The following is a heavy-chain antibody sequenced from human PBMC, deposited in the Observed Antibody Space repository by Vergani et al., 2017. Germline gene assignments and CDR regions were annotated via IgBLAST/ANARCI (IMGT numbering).Heavy chain of an antibody. J-gene: IGHJ4*02. Sequence: VQLVESGGGLVQPGSSVKVSCKASGGTFSSYAISWVRQAPGQGLEWMGRIIPILGTANYAQKFQGRVTITADESTSTAYMELSSLRSEDTAVYYCARDHTGELQGYWGQGTLVTVSS. CDR1: GGTFSSYA. CDR2: IIPILGTA. D-gene: IGHD1-26*01. V-gene: IGHV1-69*11. CDR3: ARDHTGELQGY.